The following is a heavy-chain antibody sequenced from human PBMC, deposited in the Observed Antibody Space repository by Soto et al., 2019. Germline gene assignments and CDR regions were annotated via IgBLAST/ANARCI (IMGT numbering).Heavy chain of an antibody. Sequence: SETLSLTCAVSGGSIGSGGYSWSWIRQPPGKGLEWIGYIYHSGSTYYNPSLKSRVTISVDTPKNQFSLKLSSVTAADTAVYYCARSVFPWGQGTLVTVSS. CDR3: ARSVFP. J-gene: IGHJ5*02. CDR2: IYHSGST. V-gene: IGHV4-30-2*01. CDR1: GGSIGSGGYS.